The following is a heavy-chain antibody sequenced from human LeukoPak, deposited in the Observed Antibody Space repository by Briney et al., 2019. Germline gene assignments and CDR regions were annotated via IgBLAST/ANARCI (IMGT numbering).Heavy chain of an antibody. CDR3: ASALGYSYGSNYMDV. CDR2: MNPNSGNT. V-gene: IGHV1-8*01. Sequence: GASVKVSCKASGYTFTSYDINWVRQATGQGLEWMRWMNPNSGNTGYAQKFQGRVTMTRNTSISTGYMELSSLRSEDTAVYYCASALGYSYGSNYMDVWGKGTTVTVSS. D-gene: IGHD5-18*01. J-gene: IGHJ6*03. CDR1: GYTFTSYD.